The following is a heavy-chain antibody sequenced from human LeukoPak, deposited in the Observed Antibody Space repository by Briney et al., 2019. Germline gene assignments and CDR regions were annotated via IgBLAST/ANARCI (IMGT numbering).Heavy chain of an antibody. V-gene: IGHV3-49*04. CDR2: IRSKAYGGTT. Sequence: GGSLRLSCTASGFTFGDYAMSWVRQAPGKGLEWVGFIRSKAYGGTTECAASVKGRFTISRDDSKSIAYLQMNSLKTEDTAVYYCTRDTIAARLWLLDYWGQGTLVTVSS. D-gene: IGHD6-6*01. CDR1: GFTFGDYA. CDR3: TRDTIAARLWLLDY. J-gene: IGHJ4*02.